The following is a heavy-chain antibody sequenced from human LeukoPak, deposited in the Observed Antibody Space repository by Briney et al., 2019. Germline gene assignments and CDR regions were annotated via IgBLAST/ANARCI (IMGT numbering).Heavy chain of an antibody. CDR1: GGTFSSYA. CDR2: IIPIFGTA. Sequence: GASVKVSCKASGGTFSSYAISWVRQAPGQGLEWMGGIIPIFGTANYAQKFQGRVTITADKSTSTAYMELSSLRSEDTAVYYCARDPRRLLGGQHDAFDIWGQGTMVTVSS. V-gene: IGHV1-69*06. CDR3: ARDPRRLLGGQHDAFDI. J-gene: IGHJ3*02. D-gene: IGHD2-15*01.